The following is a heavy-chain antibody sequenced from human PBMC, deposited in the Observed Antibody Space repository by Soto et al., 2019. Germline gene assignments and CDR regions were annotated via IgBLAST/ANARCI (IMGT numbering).Heavy chain of an antibody. J-gene: IGHJ6*02. D-gene: IGHD3-3*01. CDR1: GFTFSSYW. CDR2: INSDGSST. Sequence: EVQLVESGGGLVQPGGSLRLSCAASGFTFSSYWMHWVRQAPGKGLVWVSRINSDGSSTSYADSVKGRFTISRDNPKNTLYLQMNSLRAEDTAVYYCARDPQPPYYDWYGMDVWGQGTTVTVSS. CDR3: ARDPQPPYYDWYGMDV. V-gene: IGHV3-74*01.